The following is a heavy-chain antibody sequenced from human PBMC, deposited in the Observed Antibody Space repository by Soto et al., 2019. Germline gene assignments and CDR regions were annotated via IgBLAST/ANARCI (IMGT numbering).Heavy chain of an antibody. CDR3: ARDSSPYQYSTESHFDY. V-gene: IGHV3-30-3*01. CDR2: ISYDGSNK. CDR1: GFTFSSYA. D-gene: IGHD6-13*01. J-gene: IGHJ4*02. Sequence: PGGSLRLSCAASGFTFSSYAMHWVRQAPGKGLEWVAVISYDGSNKYYADSVKGRFTISRDNSKNTLYLQMNSLRAEDTAVYYCARDSSPYQYSTESHFDYWGQGTLVTVSS.